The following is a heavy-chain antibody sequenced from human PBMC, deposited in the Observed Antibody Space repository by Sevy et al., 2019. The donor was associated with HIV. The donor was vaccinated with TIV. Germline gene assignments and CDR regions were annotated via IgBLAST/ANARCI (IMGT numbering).Heavy chain of an antibody. CDR3: ARDGGLGYCTGGSCNRYYYYYGLDV. D-gene: IGHD2-15*01. CDR1: GFTFSNYW. Sequence: GGSLRLSWAASGFTFSNYWMTWVRQAPGKGLEWVAYIKQHASEICYVDSVKGRFIISRDNAENSLYLQMNSLRVEDTAIYYCARDGGLGYCTGGSCNRYYYYYGLDVWGQGTTVTVSS. J-gene: IGHJ6*02. V-gene: IGHV3-7*01. CDR2: IKQHASEI.